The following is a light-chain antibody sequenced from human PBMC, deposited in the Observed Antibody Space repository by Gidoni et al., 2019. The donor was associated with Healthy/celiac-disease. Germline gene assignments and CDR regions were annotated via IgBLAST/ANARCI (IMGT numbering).Light chain of an antibody. Sequence: SYELTQPPSVSVSPGQTARITCSGGALPKQYAYWYQQKPGQAPVLVIYKDRERPPGIPERFFGPSSGTTVTLTISGVQAEDEADYYCQSADSSGTYVVFGGGTKLTVL. CDR3: QSADSSGTYVV. CDR1: ALPKQY. CDR2: KDR. V-gene: IGLV3-25*02. J-gene: IGLJ2*01.